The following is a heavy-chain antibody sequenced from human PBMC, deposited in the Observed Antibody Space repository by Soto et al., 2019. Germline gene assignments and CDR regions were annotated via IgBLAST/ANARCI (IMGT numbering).Heavy chain of an antibody. CDR3: AREGGCSGGSCYRHAFDI. Sequence: ASVKVSCTASGYTFTSYYMHWVRQAPGQGLEWMGIINPSGGSTSYAQKFQGRVTMTRDTSTSTVYMELSSLRSEDTAVYYCAREGGCSGGSCYRHAFDIWGQGTMVTVSS. J-gene: IGHJ3*02. V-gene: IGHV1-46*03. D-gene: IGHD2-15*01. CDR2: INPSGGST. CDR1: GYTFTSYY.